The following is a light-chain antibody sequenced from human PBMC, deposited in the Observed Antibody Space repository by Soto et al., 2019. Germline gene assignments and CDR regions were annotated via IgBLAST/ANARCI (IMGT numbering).Light chain of an antibody. V-gene: IGLV2-14*03. J-gene: IGLJ1*01. CDR3: ASYGGNNNFV. Sequence: QSVLTQPASVSGSPGQSITVSCTGTSSDVGGYNYVSWYQQHPGKAPKLIIYDVSVRPSGVSDRFSASKSGNTASLTVSGLQAEDDADYYCASYGGNNNFVFGSGTKVTVL. CDR1: SSDVGGYNY. CDR2: DVS.